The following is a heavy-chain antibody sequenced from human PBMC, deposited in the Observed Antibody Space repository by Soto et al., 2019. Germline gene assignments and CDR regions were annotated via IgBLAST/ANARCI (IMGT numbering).Heavy chain of an antibody. CDR3: ARVYGSGSYYRGGSWFDP. D-gene: IGHD3-10*01. V-gene: IGHV4-61*01. CDR2: IYYSGST. Sequence: QVQLQESGPGLVKPSETLSLTCTVSGGSVSSGSYYWSWIRQPPGKGLEWIGYIYYSGSTNYNPSLKSRVTISVDTSKNQFSLKLSSVTAADTAVYYCARVYGSGSYYRGGSWFDPWGQGTLVTVSS. CDR1: GGSVSSGSYY. J-gene: IGHJ5*02.